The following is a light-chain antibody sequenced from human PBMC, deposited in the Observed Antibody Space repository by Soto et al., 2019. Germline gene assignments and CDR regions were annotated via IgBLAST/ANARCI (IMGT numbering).Light chain of an antibody. CDR1: QSISSY. Sequence: DIQMTQSPSSLSASVGDRVTITCRASQSISSYLHWYQQKPGKAPKLLIYAASSLQSGVPSRFSSRGSGTDFTLTISNLQPEYFATYYCQLSYSTPVTFGQGTRLEIK. CDR3: QLSYSTPVT. J-gene: IGKJ5*01. V-gene: IGKV1-39*01. CDR2: AAS.